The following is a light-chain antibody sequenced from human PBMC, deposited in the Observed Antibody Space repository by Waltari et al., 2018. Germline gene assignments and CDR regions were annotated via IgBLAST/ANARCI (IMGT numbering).Light chain of an antibody. V-gene: IGLV2-11*01. Sequence: SALPQPRSVSGSPGRSVTTPCPGTTSEFGGINYASWYQHHPAKAPNLMIFYVTQWPSGVPDRFSGSKSANTASLTISGLQAEDEADYYCCSFAGTYTWVFGGGTKVTVL. CDR1: TSEFGGINY. J-gene: IGLJ3*02. CDR3: CSFAGTYTWV. CDR2: YVT.